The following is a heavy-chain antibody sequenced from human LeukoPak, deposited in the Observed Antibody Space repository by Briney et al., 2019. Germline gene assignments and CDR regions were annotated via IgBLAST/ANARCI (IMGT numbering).Heavy chain of an antibody. CDR2: ISGSGGST. J-gene: IGHJ4*02. CDR1: GFTFSSYA. V-gene: IGHV3-23*01. CDR3: AKRSEYHFDC. Sequence: PGGSLRLSCAASGFTFSSYAMTRVRQAPGKGLEWVSTISGSGGSTYYADSVKGRFTISRDNSKNTLYLQMNSLRAEDTAVYYCAKRSEYHFDCWGQGTLVTVSS. D-gene: IGHD2-2*01.